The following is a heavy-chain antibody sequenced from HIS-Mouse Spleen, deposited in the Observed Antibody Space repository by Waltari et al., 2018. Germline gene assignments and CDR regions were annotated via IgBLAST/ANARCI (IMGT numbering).Heavy chain of an antibody. J-gene: IGHJ2*01. D-gene: IGHD6-13*01. CDR3: AREIPYSSSWYDWYFDL. Sequence: QLQLQESGPGLVKPSETLSLTCTVSGGSISSSRYYGGWFRPPPGKGLEWIGSIYYSGSTYYNPSLKSRVTISVDTSKNQFSLKLSSVTAADTAVYYCAREIPYSSSWYDWYFDLWGRGTLVTVSS. CDR2: IYYSGST. V-gene: IGHV4-39*07. CDR1: GGSISSSRYY.